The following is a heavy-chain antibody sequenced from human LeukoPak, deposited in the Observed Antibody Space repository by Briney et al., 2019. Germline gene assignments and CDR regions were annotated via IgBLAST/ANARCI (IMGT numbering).Heavy chain of an antibody. V-gene: IGHV3-30*18. CDR3: AKGLEGRIKKEYFDY. CDR1: GFTFSSYG. Sequence: GGSLRLSCAASGFTFSSYGMHWVRQAPGKGLEWVAVISYDGSNKYYADSVKGRFTISRDNSKNTLYLQMNSLRAEDTAVYYCAKGLEGRIKKEYFDYWGQGTLVTVSS. J-gene: IGHJ4*02. CDR2: ISYDGSNK.